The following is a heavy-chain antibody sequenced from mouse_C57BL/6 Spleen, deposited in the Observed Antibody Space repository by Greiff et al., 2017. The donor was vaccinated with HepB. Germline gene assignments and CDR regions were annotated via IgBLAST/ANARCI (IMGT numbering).Heavy chain of an antibody. CDR1: GFSLTSYG. Sequence: QVQLQQSGPGLVQPSQSLSITCTVSGFSLTSYGVHWVRQSPGKGLEWLGVIWSGGSTDYNAAFISRLSISKDNSKSQVFFKMNSLQADDTAIYYCATGIYYYGSSPYFDYWGQGTTLTVSS. V-gene: IGHV2-2*01. D-gene: IGHD1-1*01. J-gene: IGHJ2*01. CDR2: IWSGGST. CDR3: ATGIYYYGSSPYFDY.